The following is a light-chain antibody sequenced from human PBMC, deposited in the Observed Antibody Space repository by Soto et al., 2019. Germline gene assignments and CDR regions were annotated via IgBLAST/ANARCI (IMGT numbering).Light chain of an antibody. CDR3: QHYNSYSEA. V-gene: IGKV1-5*03. CDR1: QTISSW. J-gene: IGKJ1*01. CDR2: KAS. Sequence: DITMTQSPSTLSGSVGDRDTITCRASQTISSWLAWYQQKPGKAPKLLIYKASTLKSGVPSRFSGSGSGTEFPLTISSLQPDDFATYYCQHYNSYSEAFGQGTKVDI.